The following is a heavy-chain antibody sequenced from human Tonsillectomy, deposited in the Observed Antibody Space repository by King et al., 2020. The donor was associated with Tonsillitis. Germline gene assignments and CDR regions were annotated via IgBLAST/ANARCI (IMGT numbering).Heavy chain of an antibody. D-gene: IGHD1-26*01. CDR2: IWFDGSNK. CDR1: GFTFSNYG. Sequence: VQLVESGGGVVQPGRSLRLSCAASGFTFSNYGMHWVRQAPGKGLEWLAVIWFDGSNKYYVDSVKGRLPISRDNSKNTLYLQMNSLRAEDTAVYYCARASVPGIDYYYYGMDVWGQGTTVTVSS. J-gene: IGHJ6*02. CDR3: ARASVPGIDYYYYGMDV. V-gene: IGHV3-33*01.